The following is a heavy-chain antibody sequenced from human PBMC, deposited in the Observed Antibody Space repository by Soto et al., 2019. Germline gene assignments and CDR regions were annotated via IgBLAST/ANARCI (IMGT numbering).Heavy chain of an antibody. Sequence: SETLSLTCTVSGGSISSYYWSWIRQPPGKGLEWIGYIYYSGSTNYNPSLKSRVTISVDTSKNQFSLKLSSVTAADTAVYYCARGEYYYDSSGYYVNWFDPWGQGTLVPSPQ. CDR1: GGSISSYY. D-gene: IGHD3-22*01. J-gene: IGHJ5*02. V-gene: IGHV4-59*01. CDR3: ARGEYYYDSSGYYVNWFDP. CDR2: IYYSGST.